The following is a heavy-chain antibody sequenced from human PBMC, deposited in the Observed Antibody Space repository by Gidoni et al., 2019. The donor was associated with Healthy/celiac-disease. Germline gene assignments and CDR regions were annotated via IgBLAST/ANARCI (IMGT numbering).Heavy chain of an antibody. CDR1: GGSFSGYY. V-gene: IGHV4-34*01. Sequence: QVQLQQWGAGLLKPSETLSLTCAVYGGSFSGYYWSWIRQPPGKGLEWIGEINHSGSTNYNPSLKSRVTISVDTSKNQFSLKLSSVTAADTAVYYCARVRVVVVPAAIGVRFYYYGMDVWGQGTTVTVSS. J-gene: IGHJ6*02. D-gene: IGHD2-2*01. CDR2: INHSGST. CDR3: ARVRVVVVPAAIGVRFYYYGMDV.